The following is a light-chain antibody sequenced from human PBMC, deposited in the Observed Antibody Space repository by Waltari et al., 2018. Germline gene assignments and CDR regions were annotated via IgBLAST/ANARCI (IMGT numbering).Light chain of an antibody. Sequence: DIQMTQSPSSVSASVGDRVTISCRASQGIGTWLAWYQQKPGKAPNLLIHGASSLQSGVPSRFSGSGSVTEFTLTINGLQPVDFATYYCQQTDSFPLTFGGGTKVEMK. V-gene: IGKV1-12*01. CDR1: QGIGTW. CDR3: QQTDSFPLT. J-gene: IGKJ4*01. CDR2: GAS.